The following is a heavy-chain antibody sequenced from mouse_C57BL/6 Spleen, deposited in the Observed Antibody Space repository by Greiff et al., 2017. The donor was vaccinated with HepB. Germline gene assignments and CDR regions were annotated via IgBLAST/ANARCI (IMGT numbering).Heavy chain of an antibody. J-gene: IGHJ2*01. D-gene: IGHD2-1*01. V-gene: IGHV14-2*01. Sequence: EVQLQQSGAELVKPGASVKLSCTASGFNITDYYMHWVKQRTEQGLEWIGRIDPEDGETKYAPKFPGKATITADTSSNTAYLQLSSLTSEDTAVYYCACYGNLDYWGQGTTLTVSS. CDR1: GFNITDYY. CDR3: ACYGNLDY. CDR2: IDPEDGET.